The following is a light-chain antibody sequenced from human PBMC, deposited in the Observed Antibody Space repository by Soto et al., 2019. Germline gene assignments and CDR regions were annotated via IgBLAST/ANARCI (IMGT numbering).Light chain of an antibody. Sequence: DIRMKQSASTLSGNGGDRVTITCRASQTISSWLAWYQQKPGKAPKLLIYKASTLKSGVPSRFSGSGSGTEFTLTISSLQPDDFATYYCQLYDSYSEAFGQGTKVDIK. CDR1: QTISSW. J-gene: IGKJ1*01. CDR2: KAS. CDR3: QLYDSYSEA. V-gene: IGKV1-5*03.